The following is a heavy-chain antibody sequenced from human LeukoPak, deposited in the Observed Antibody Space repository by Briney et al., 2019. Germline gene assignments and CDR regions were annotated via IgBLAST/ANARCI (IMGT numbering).Heavy chain of an antibody. D-gene: IGHD6-19*01. V-gene: IGHV4-4*07. CDR2: IYTSGST. J-gene: IGHJ3*02. CDR1: GGSISSYY. CDR3: ARDGGSGWTHDAFDI. Sequence: SETLSLTCTVSGGSISSYYWSWIRQPAGKGLEWIGRIYTSGSTNYNPSLKSRVTMSVDTSKNQFSLKLSSVTAADTAVYYCARDGGSGWTHDAFDIWGQGTMVTVSS.